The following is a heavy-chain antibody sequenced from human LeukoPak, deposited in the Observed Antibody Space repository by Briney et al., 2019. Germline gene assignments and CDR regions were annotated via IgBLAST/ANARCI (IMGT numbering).Heavy chain of an antibody. Sequence: GGSLRLSCAVSGINFRGYWMAWVRQAPGKGLKWVANMKQDGSEKYYVDSVKGRFTISRDNAKNSLYLEMNSLRVEDTAVYYWARDLGHTGYDLYDYWGQGTLVTVSS. CDR1: GINFRGYW. V-gene: IGHV3-7*01. CDR2: MKQDGSEK. D-gene: IGHD5-12*01. J-gene: IGHJ4*02. CDR3: ARDLGHTGYDLYDY.